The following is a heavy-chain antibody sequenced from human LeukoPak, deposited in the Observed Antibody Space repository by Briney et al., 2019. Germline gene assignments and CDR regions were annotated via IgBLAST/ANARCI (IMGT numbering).Heavy chain of an antibody. CDR3: ARGGYYYDSSGYYVY. D-gene: IGHD3-22*01. CDR1: GFTFSSYA. V-gene: IGHV3-23*01. Sequence: GGSLRLSCAASGFTFSSYAMSWVRQAPGKGLEWVSAISGSGGSTYYADSVKGRFTISRDKSKNTLYLQMNSLRAEDTAVYYCARGGYYYDSSGYYVYWGQGTLVTVSS. J-gene: IGHJ4*02. CDR2: ISGSGGST.